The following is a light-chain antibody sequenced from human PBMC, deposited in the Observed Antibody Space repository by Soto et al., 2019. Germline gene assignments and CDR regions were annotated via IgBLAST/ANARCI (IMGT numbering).Light chain of an antibody. CDR2: GAS. CDR1: QTVRTNY. J-gene: IGKJ4*01. CDR3: QQYSDSPLT. Sequence: EIVLTQSTGTLSLFPGERATLSCRASQTVRTNYLAWFQHKPGQAPRLLIYGASSRATGIPDRFSGSGSGTDFTLTINRLEPEDFAVYFCQQYSDSPLTFGGGTKVEIK. V-gene: IGKV3-20*01.